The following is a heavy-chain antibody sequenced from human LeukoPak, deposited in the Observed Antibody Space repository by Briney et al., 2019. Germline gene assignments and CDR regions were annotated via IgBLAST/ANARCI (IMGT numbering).Heavy chain of an antibody. D-gene: IGHD3-22*01. CDR2: IYYSGST. J-gene: IGHJ4*02. CDR3: ARVDDSSGYYYDY. Sequence: SETLSLTCTVSGGYISSYYWSWIRQPPGKGLEWIGYIYYSGSTNYNPSLKSRVTISVDTSKNQFSLKLSSVTAADTAVYYCARVDDSSGYYYDYWGQGTLVTVSS. V-gene: IGHV4-59*01. CDR1: GGYISSYY.